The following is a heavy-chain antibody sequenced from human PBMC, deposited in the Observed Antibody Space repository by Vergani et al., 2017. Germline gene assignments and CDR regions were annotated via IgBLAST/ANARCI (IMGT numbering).Heavy chain of an antibody. CDR1: GGSISSGSYY. CDR2: IYTSGST. J-gene: IGHJ3*02. V-gene: IGHV4-61*02. D-gene: IGHD3-10*01. CDR3: ASSRALWFGEFRHAFDI. Sequence: QVQLQESGPGLVKPSQTLSLTCTVSGGSISSGSYYWSWIRQPAGKGLEWIGRIYTSGSTNYNPSLKSRVTISVDTSKNQFSLKLSSVTAADTAVYYCASSRALWFGEFRHAFDIWGQGTMVTVSS.